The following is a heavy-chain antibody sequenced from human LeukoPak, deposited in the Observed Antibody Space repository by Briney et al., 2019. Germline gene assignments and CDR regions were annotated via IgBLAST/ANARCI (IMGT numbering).Heavy chain of an antibody. CDR2: INHSGST. D-gene: IGHD3-22*01. V-gene: IGHV4-34*01. J-gene: IGHJ5*02. CDR1: GGSFSCYY. CDR3: ARGQGYYETSGYYYLWARRPLNWFDP. Sequence: PSETLSLTCAVYGGSFSCYYWSWIRQPPGKGLEWIGEINHSGSTNYNPSLKSRVTISVDTSKNQFSLKLSSVTAADTAVYYCARGQGYYETSGYYYLWARRPLNWFDPWGQGTLVTVSS.